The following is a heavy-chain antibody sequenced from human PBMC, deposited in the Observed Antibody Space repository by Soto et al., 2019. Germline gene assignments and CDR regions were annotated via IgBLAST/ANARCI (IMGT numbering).Heavy chain of an antibody. CDR1: GGSISDFY. D-gene: IGHD3-9*01. J-gene: IGHJ6*02. CDR3: ARQTSGRYIYSDYYYGSDV. V-gene: IGHV4-59*08. Sequence: QVQLQASGPGLVKSSETLSLTCTVSGGSISDFYWNWIRQPPGKGLEWIGYIYDSGSTNYNPSLKGRITIAVDPSKIQFALLLRSVTAADPAVYYCARQTSGRYIYSDYYYGSDVWGQGTRVTVPS. CDR2: IYDSGST.